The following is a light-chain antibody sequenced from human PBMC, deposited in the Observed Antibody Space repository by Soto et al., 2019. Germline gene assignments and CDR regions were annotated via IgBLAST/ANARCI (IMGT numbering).Light chain of an antibody. Sequence: AIQVTQSPSSLSASVGDRVTITCRASQDIRGALAWYQQKPGKAPKLLIYDVSTVQSGVPSRFSGRGSGTEFTLTITSLQPEDFATYYCQQSNIYPITFGQGTRLDI. CDR3: QQSNIYPIT. V-gene: IGKV1-13*02. CDR2: DVS. CDR1: QDIRGA. J-gene: IGKJ5*01.